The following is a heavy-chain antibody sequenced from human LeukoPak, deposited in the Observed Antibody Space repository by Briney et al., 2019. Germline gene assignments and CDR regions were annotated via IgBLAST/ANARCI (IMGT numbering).Heavy chain of an antibody. Sequence: GGSLRLSCEASGFTFSNHAMHWVRQAPGKGLEWVALIYYDGDKKYYAESLQGRFTISRDNSKNTVYLEMDSLRADHTAVYYCARDRQNTVPTFLVSWGRGTLVTVSS. CDR2: IYYDGDKK. V-gene: IGHV3-30*04. CDR1: GFTFSNHA. CDR3: ARDRQNTVPTFLVS. D-gene: IGHD4-17*01. J-gene: IGHJ4*02.